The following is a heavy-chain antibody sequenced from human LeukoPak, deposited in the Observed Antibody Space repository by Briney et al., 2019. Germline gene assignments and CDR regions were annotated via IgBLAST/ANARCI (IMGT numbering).Heavy chain of an antibody. Sequence: SVKVSCKASGYTFTRYAMHWVRQAPGQGLEWMGGIIPIFGTANYAQKFQGRVTITADESTSTAYMELSSLRSEDTAVYYCARGAAAGKGPLAHYYYGMDVWGQGTTVTVSS. V-gene: IGHV1-69*13. CDR2: IIPIFGTA. J-gene: IGHJ6*02. CDR3: ARGAAAGKGPLAHYYYGMDV. D-gene: IGHD6-13*01. CDR1: GYTFTRYA.